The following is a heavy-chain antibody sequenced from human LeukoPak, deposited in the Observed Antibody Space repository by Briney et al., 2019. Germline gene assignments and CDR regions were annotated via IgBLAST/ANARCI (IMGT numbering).Heavy chain of an antibody. CDR2: VSYDGSKQ. Sequence: PGGSLRLSCAASGFSFSTYGMFWVRQAPGKGLEWVGVVSYDGSKQYYADSVKGRFTISRDNSKNTLYLQMNSLRAEDTAVYYCARATVTTSWGYYYYYMDVWGKGTTVTVSS. V-gene: IGHV3-33*01. D-gene: IGHD4-17*01. CDR3: ARATVTTSWGYYYYYMDV. CDR1: GFSFSTYG. J-gene: IGHJ6*03.